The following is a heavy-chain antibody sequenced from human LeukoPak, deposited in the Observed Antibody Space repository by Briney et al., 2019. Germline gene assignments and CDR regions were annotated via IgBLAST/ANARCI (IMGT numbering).Heavy chain of an antibody. V-gene: IGHV3-30*02. D-gene: IGHD6-13*01. J-gene: IGHJ5*02. CDR2: IRYDGSNK. Sequence: PGGSLRLSCAASGFTSSSYGMHWVRQAPGKGLEWVAFIRYDGSNKYYADSVKGRFTISRDNSKNTLYLQMNCLRAEDTAVYYCAKVGGFYSSSWYNWFDPWGQGTLVTVSS. CDR3: AKVGGFYSSSWYNWFDP. CDR1: GFTSSSYG.